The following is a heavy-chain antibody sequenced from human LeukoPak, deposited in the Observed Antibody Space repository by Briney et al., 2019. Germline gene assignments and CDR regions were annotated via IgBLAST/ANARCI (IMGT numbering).Heavy chain of an antibody. CDR1: GDSIGSSSSY. D-gene: IGHD3-22*01. V-gene: IGHV4-39*07. CDR2: IYYSGNT. Sequence: ASETLSLTCTVSGDSIGSSSSYWAWIRQPPGKGLEWIGNIYYSGNTYYNPSLKSRVTISVDTSKNQFSLKLSSVTAADTAVYYCARERSDSSAYYYGYYYYYMDVWGKGTTVTVSS. CDR3: ARERSDSSAYYYGYYYYYMDV. J-gene: IGHJ6*03.